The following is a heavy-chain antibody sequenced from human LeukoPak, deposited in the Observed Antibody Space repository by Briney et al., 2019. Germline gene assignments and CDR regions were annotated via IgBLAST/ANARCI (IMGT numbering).Heavy chain of an antibody. V-gene: IGHV5-51*01. CDR3: AKHSGSGSYYIDY. D-gene: IGHD3-10*01. J-gene: IGHJ4*02. Sequence: GESLKISCKGSGYSFTSYWIGWVRQMPGKGLEWMGIIYPSDSNTRYSPSFQGQVTISADKSITTAYLQWSSLQASDTAMYYCAKHSGSGSYYIDYWGQGTLVTVSS. CDR2: IYPSDSNT. CDR1: GYSFTSYW.